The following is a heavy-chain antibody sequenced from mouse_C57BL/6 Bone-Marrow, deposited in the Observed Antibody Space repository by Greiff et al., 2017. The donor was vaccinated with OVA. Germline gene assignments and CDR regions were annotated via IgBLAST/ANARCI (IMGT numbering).Heavy chain of an antibody. J-gene: IGHJ3*01. CDR1: GYTFTSYG. Sequence: VQLKESGAELARPGASVKLSCKASGYTFTSYGISWVKQRTGQGLEWIGEIYPRSGNTYYNEKFKGKATLTADKSSSTAYMELRSLTSEDSAVYFCARWDIYYYGSSPFAYWGQGTLVTVSA. V-gene: IGHV1-81*01. CDR2: IYPRSGNT. CDR3: ARWDIYYYGSSPFAY. D-gene: IGHD1-1*01.